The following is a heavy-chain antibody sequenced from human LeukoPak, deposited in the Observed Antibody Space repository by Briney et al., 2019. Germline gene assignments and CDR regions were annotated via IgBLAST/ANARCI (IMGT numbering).Heavy chain of an antibody. D-gene: IGHD3-10*01. V-gene: IGHV4-61*02. CDR3: ARAPITMVRGVIRWGAFDI. CDR1: GGSVRRGNYY. J-gene: IGHJ3*02. Sequence: SETLSLTCTVSGGSVRRGNYYWTWIRQPAGSGLEWIGRIYTSGTTDYNPSLKTRVTTSVDASKNQFSLKLSSVTAADTAVYYCARAPITMVRGVIRWGAFDIWGQGTMVTVSS. CDR2: IYTSGTT.